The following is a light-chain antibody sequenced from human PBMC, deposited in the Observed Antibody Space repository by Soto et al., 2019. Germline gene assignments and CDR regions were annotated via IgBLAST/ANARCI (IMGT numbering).Light chain of an antibody. CDR2: EVS. Sequence: QSVLTQPASVSGSPGQSITISCTGTSSDVGGYNYVSWYQQHPGKAPKLMIYEVSNRPSGVSNRFSGSKSGNTASLTISGLQAEDEADSYCSSYTSSSTRVFGTGTKVTVL. CDR3: SSYTSSSTRV. CDR1: SSDVGGYNY. J-gene: IGLJ1*01. V-gene: IGLV2-14*01.